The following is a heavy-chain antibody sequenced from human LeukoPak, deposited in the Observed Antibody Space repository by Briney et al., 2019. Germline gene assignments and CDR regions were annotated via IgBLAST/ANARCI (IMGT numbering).Heavy chain of an antibody. CDR2: ISSSGSTV. Sequence: GRSLRLSCAASGFTFSSYEMNWVRQASGKGLEWVSFISSSGSTVNYVDSVKDRFNISRDNAKNSLYLQMDSLRAEDTAVYYCARWYCDKNICPSYYYGMDVWGQGTTVTVSS. V-gene: IGHV3-48*03. J-gene: IGHJ6*02. D-gene: IGHD2/OR15-2a*01. CDR3: ARWYCDKNICPSYYYGMDV. CDR1: GFTFSSYE.